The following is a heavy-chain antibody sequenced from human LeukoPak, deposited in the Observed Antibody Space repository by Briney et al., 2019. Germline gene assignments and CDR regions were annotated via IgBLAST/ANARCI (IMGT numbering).Heavy chain of an antibody. Sequence: GASVKVSCKASGYTFTNYGIGWVRQAPGQGLEWMGWINTYNGNTNYAQKFQGRVTMTTDTSTSTAYMELRSLRSDDTAVYYCARVVLDHYYDSSGYLGTLDYWGQGTLVTVSS. CDR2: INTYNGNT. D-gene: IGHD3-22*01. V-gene: IGHV1-18*01. J-gene: IGHJ4*02. CDR1: GYTFTNYG. CDR3: ARVVLDHYYDSSGYLGTLDY.